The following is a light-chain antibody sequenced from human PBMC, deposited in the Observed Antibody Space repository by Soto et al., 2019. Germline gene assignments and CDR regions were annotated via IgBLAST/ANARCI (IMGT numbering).Light chain of an antibody. Sequence: QSVLTQPPSVSGAPGQRVTISCTGSSSNIGAGYDVHWYQQLPGTAPKLLIYGNTNRPSGVPDRFSGSKSGTSASLAISRLQAEDEADYFCQSYDSSLSGSVFGGGTTLTVL. CDR2: GNT. CDR1: SSNIGAGYD. V-gene: IGLV1-40*01. J-gene: IGLJ3*02. CDR3: QSYDSSLSGSV.